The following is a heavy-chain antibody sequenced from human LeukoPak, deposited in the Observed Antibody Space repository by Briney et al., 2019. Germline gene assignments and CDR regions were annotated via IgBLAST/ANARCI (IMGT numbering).Heavy chain of an antibody. J-gene: IGHJ4*02. CDR3: ARVAAKTVDY. Sequence: PSETLSLTCSGSGGSIGRGSYYWGWIRQSPGKGLEWIGSIYWSTNYNPSLKSRVTISVDTSKNQFSLKLSSVTAADTAVYYCARVAAKTVDYWGQGTLVTVSS. D-gene: IGHD2-15*01. CDR1: GGSIGRGSYY. V-gene: IGHV4-39*07. CDR2: IYWST.